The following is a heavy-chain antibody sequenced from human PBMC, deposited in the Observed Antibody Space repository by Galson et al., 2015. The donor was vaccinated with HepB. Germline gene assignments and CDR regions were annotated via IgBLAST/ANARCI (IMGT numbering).Heavy chain of an antibody. V-gene: IGHV3-21*01. Sequence: SLRLSCAASGFTFSSYSMNWVRQAPGKGLEWVSSISSSSSYIYYADSVKGRFTISRDNAKNSLYLQMNSLRAEDTAVYYCARDGDDIVVVPAADYYYYGMDAWGQGTTVTVSS. CDR1: GFTFSSYS. CDR3: ARDGDDIVVVPAADYYYYGMDA. D-gene: IGHD2-2*01. J-gene: IGHJ6*02. CDR2: ISSSSSYI.